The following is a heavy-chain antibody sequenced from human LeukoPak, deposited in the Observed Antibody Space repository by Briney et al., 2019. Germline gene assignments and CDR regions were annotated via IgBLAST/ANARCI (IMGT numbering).Heavy chain of an antibody. Sequence: PSETLSLTCTVSGGSISSSSYYLGWIRQPPGKGLEWIGSIYYSGSTYYNPSLKSRVTISVDTSKNQFSLKLSSVTAADTAVYHYARHSYGSGNDYWGQGTLVTVSS. CDR2: IYYSGST. J-gene: IGHJ4*02. D-gene: IGHD3-10*01. V-gene: IGHV4-39*01. CDR1: GGSISSSSYY. CDR3: ARHSYGSGNDY.